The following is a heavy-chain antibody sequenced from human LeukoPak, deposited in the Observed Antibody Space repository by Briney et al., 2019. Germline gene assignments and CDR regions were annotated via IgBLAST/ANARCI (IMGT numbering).Heavy chain of an antibody. J-gene: IGHJ6*02. D-gene: IGHD3-16*01. Sequence: SETLSLTCTVSGGSISSYYWSWIRQPPGKGLEWIGYIYYSGSTNYNPSLKSRVTISVDTSKNQFSLKLSSVTAADTAVYYCARDEGEAYYYGMDVWGQGTTVTVSS. CDR3: ARDEGEAYYYGMDV. V-gene: IGHV4-59*01. CDR2: IYYSGST. CDR1: GGSISSYY.